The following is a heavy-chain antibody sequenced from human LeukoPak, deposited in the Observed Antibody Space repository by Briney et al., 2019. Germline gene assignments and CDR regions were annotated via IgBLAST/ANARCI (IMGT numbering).Heavy chain of an antibody. Sequence: SVKVSCTASGGTFSSYAISWVRQAPGQGLEWMGGIIPIFGTANYAQKFQGRVTITTDESTSTAYMELSSLRSEDTAVYYCARGSGFWSGYSGYYFDYWGQGTLVTVSS. CDR3: ARGSGFWSGYSGYYFDY. J-gene: IGHJ4*02. V-gene: IGHV1-69*05. CDR2: IIPIFGTA. CDR1: GGTFSSYA. D-gene: IGHD3-3*01.